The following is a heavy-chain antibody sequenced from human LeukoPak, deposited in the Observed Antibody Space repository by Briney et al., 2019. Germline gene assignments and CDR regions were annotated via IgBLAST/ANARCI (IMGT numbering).Heavy chain of an antibody. CDR1: GYSFTTYW. CDR3: VRQITAAGHAFDI. V-gene: IGHV5-51*01. J-gene: IGHJ3*02. D-gene: IGHD6-13*01. CDR2: IYLGDSDT. Sequence: GESLKISCKGSGYSFTTYWIGWVRQMPGKGLEWMGIIYLGDSDTKYSPSFQGQVIISADKSITTAYLQWSSLKASDTAMYYCVRQITAAGHAFDIWDQGTMVTVSS.